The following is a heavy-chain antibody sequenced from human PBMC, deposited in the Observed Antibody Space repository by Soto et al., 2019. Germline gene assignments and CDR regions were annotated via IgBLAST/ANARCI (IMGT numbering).Heavy chain of an antibody. CDR3: AKDHGSGSYYNDY. D-gene: IGHD3-10*01. V-gene: IGHV1-2*04. Sequence: ASVKVSCKASGYTFTAYYIHWVRQAPGHGLEWMGFISPNSGGTQFAPKFQGLVTMTGDTSLSTVYMDLNSLRAEDTAVYYCAKDHGSGSYYNDYWGQGTLVTVSS. CDR2: ISPNSGGT. CDR1: GYTFTAYY. J-gene: IGHJ4*02.